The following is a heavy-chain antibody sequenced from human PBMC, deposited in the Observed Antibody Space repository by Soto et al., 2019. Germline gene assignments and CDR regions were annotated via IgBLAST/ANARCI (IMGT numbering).Heavy chain of an antibody. CDR1: GYTFTGYY. D-gene: IGHD3-10*01. CDR3: ARQPRLLWFGDVYYYYGMDV. J-gene: IGHJ6*02. Sequence: ASVKVSCKASGYTFTGYYMHWVRQAPGQGLEWMGWINPNSGVTNYAQKFQGRVTMTRDTSISTAYMELSRLRSDDTAVYYCARQPRLLWFGDVYYYYGMDVWGQGTTVTVSS. V-gene: IGHV1-2*02. CDR2: INPNSGVT.